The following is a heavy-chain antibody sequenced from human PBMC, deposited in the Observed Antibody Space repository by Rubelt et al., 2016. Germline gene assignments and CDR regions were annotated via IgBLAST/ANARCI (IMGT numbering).Heavy chain of an antibody. CDR3: ARALWTYDSSGYHTAEYFQH. J-gene: IGHJ1*01. V-gene: IGHV1-46*01. Sequence: QKFQGRVTMTRDTSTSTVYMELSSLRSEDTAVYYCARALWTYDSSGYHTAEYFQHWGQGTLVTVSS. D-gene: IGHD3-22*01.